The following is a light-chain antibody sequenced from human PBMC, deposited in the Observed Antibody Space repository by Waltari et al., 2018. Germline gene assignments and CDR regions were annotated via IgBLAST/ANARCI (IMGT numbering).Light chain of an antibody. CDR2: NTY. J-gene: IGKJ1*01. CDR1: QSVARA. V-gene: IGKV3-20*01. Sequence: EIVLTQSPGTLSLSPGERATLSCRDSQSVARALAWYQQKPGQPPRRLIYNTYTRATGVPDRFSGGGSGTDFSLTISRLEPEEFAVYYCQNYVRLPATFGQGTKVEIK. CDR3: QNYVRLPAT.